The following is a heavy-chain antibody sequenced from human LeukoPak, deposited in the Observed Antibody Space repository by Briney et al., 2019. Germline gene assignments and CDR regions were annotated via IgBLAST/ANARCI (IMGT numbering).Heavy chain of an antibody. CDR3: AKDGRNSIMTTVTTSDY. V-gene: IGHV3-23*01. D-gene: IGHD4-11*01. CDR2: ITGSGGST. Sequence: PGGSLRLSCAASGFTFSSYAMSWVRQAPGKGLEWVSAITGSGGSTYYADSVKGRFTISRDNSKNTLFLQMDSLRAEDTAVYYCAKDGRNSIMTTVTTSDYWGQGTLVTVSS. J-gene: IGHJ4*02. CDR1: GFTFSSYA.